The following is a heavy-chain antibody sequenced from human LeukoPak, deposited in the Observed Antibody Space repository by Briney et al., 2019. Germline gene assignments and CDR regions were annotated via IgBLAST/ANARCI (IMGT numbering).Heavy chain of an antibody. CDR2: VSYDGSNK. J-gene: IGHJ4*02. CDR1: GFTFSSYA. V-gene: IGHV3-30-3*01. D-gene: IGHD3-10*01. CDR3: ATSGIGHYYFDY. Sequence: PGRSLRLSCAASGFTFSSYAVHWVRQAPGKGLEWVAVVSYDGSNKYYADSVKGRFTISRDNSKNTLYLQMNSLRAEDTAVYYCATSGIGHYYFDYWGQGTLVTVSS.